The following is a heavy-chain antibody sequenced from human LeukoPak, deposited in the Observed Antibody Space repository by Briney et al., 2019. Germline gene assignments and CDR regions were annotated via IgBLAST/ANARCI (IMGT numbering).Heavy chain of an antibody. CDR3: ARVSLLWFGEFTE. D-gene: IGHD3-10*01. Sequence: SETLSLACAVYGGSFSGYYWSWIRQPPGKGLEWIGEINHSGSTNYNPSLKSRVTISVDTSKNQFSLKLSSVTAADTAVYYCARVSLLWFGEFTEWGQGTLVTVSS. CDR1: GGSFSGYY. V-gene: IGHV4-34*01. J-gene: IGHJ4*02. CDR2: INHSGST.